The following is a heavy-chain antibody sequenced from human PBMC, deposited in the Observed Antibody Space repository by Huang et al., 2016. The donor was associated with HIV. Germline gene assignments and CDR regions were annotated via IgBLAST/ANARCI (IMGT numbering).Heavy chain of an antibody. Sequence: QVQLVQSGAEVQKPGASVRISCKASGYTFTSNQINWLRQGPVQGLEWMGKINTSGGSTDYAQKFQYRITMTRDRSTSTVYLELRSLTSDDTAIYYCARVGSGWSLLGDALDFWGRGTMVTVSS. J-gene: IGHJ3*01. CDR1: GYTFTSNQ. CDR2: INTSGGST. CDR3: ARVGSGWSLLGDALDF. V-gene: IGHV1-46*01. D-gene: IGHD6-19*01.